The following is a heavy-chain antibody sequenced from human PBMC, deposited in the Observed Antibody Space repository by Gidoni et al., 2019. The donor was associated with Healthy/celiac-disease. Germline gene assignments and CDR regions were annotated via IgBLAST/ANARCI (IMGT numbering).Heavy chain of an antibody. V-gene: IGHV5-51*01. D-gene: IGHD3-10*01. Sequence: EVQLVQSGAEVKKPGESLKISCKGSGSSFTSYWIGWVRQMPGKGLEWMGIIYPSDSDTRYSPSFQGQVTISADKSISTAYLQWSSLKASDTAMYYCARLEGLYGSGSQIDYWGQGTLVTVSS. CDR1: GSSFTSYW. CDR3: ARLEGLYGSGSQIDY. CDR2: IYPSDSDT. J-gene: IGHJ4*02.